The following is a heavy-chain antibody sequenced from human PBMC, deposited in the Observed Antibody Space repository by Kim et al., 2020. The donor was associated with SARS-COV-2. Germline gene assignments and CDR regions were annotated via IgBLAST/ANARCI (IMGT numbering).Heavy chain of an antibody. J-gene: IGHJ5*02. V-gene: IGHV4-39*01. D-gene: IGHD4-17*01. Sequence: SETLSLTRTVSGGSISSSSYYWGWIRQPPGKGLEWIGSIYYSGSTYYNPSLKSRVTISVDTSKNQFSLKLSSVTAADTAVYYCARVLYGDYVNWFDPWGQGTLVTVSS. CDR1: GGSISSSSYY. CDR2: IYYSGST. CDR3: ARVLYGDYVNWFDP.